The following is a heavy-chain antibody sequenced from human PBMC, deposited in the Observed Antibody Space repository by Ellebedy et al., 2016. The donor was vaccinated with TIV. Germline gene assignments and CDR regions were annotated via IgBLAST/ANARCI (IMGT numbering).Heavy chain of an antibody. D-gene: IGHD6-13*01. CDR1: GYTFLSYS. CDR3: ARTSRYAYSSSCDY. Sequence: AASVKVSCKASGYTFLSYSIAWVRQAPGQGLEWMGWVSGYNGNTHYAQKVQGRVTMTTDTSTNTAYMELRSLTSDYTAVYFCARTSRYAYSSSCDYWGQGTLVTVSS. J-gene: IGHJ4*02. V-gene: IGHV1-18*01. CDR2: VSGYNGNT.